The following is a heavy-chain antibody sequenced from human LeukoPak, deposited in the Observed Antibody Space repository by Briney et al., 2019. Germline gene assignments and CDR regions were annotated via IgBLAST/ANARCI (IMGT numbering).Heavy chain of an antibody. Sequence: SETLSLTCTVSGGSISSYYWSWIRQPPGKGLEWIGDIYYSGSTNYNPSLKSRVTISVDTSKNQFSLKLSFVTAADTDVYYCARDFIAVAGTDAHYYYYYGMDVWGQGTTVTVSS. CDR2: IYYSGST. CDR1: GGSISSYY. CDR3: ARDFIAVAGTDAHYYYYYGMDV. V-gene: IGHV4-59*01. D-gene: IGHD6-19*01. J-gene: IGHJ6*02.